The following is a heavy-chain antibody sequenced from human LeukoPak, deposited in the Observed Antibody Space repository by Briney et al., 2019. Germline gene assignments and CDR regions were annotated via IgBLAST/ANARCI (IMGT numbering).Heavy chain of an antibody. CDR1: GFTFSSYG. CDR2: ISYDGSNK. CDR3: AKDTWFDP. Sequence: GGSLRLSCAASGFTFSSYGMHWVRQAPGKGLEWVAVISYDGSNKYYADSVKGRFTISRDNSKNTLYLQMNSLRAEDTAVYYCAKDTWFDPWGQGTLVTVSS. V-gene: IGHV3-30*18. J-gene: IGHJ5*02.